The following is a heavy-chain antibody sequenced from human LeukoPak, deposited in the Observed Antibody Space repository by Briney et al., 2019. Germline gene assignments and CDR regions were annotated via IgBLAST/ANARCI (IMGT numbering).Heavy chain of an antibody. J-gene: IGHJ4*02. CDR3: AIGRLVATTFDY. Sequence: SETLSLTCTVSGDSIRGDDWSWSRQSAGKGLEGIGRIYPSGSTNYNPSLKSRVTMSVNTSKNQFSLKLSFVTAADTAVYYCAIGRLVATTFDYWGQGTLVTVSS. V-gene: IGHV4-4*07. CDR1: GDSIRGDD. CDR2: IYPSGST. D-gene: IGHD5-12*01.